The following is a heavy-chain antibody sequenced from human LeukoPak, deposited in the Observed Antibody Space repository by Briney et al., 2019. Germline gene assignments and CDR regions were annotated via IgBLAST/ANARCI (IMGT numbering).Heavy chain of an antibody. V-gene: IGHV5-51*01. J-gene: IGHJ4*02. D-gene: IGHD3-22*01. Sequence: GESLKISCKSSGYSFTSYRIGWVRQMPGKGLEWMGIIHPADSDTRYSPSFQGQVTLSADKSTSTAYLQWSSLKAAETAIYYCARRLNTHYYDRWDQGTLVTVSS. CDR2: IHPADSDT. CDR1: GYSFTSYR. CDR3: ARRLNTHYYDR.